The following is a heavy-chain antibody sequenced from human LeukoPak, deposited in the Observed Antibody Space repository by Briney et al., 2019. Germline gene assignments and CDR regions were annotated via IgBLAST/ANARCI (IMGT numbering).Heavy chain of an antibody. D-gene: IGHD2-2*01. CDR3: AREGRPYCSSTSCYGGFDP. J-gene: IGHJ5*02. V-gene: IGHV3-48*03. Sequence: GGSLRLSCEASGFILSSYDMNWVRQAPGKGLEWVSYISTSGSGTYNADSVKGRFTISRDNAKNSLYLQMNSLRAEDTAVYYCAREGRPYCSSTSCYGGFDPWGQGTLVTVSS. CDR1: GFILSSYD. CDR2: ISTSGSGT.